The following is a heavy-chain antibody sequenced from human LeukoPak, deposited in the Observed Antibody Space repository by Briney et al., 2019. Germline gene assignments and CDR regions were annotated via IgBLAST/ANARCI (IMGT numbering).Heavy chain of an antibody. CDR3: AKDSTMIVVVEGY. J-gene: IGHJ4*02. V-gene: IGHV3-64*02. Sequence: GGSLRLSCAVSGFTFSSYVMHWVRQAPGKGLESVSAISSNWGSTNYADSVKGRFSISRDNSKNTLYLQMNSLRAEDTAVYYCAKDSTMIVVVEGYWGQGTLVTVSS. D-gene: IGHD3-22*01. CDR1: GFTFSSYV. CDR2: ISSNWGST.